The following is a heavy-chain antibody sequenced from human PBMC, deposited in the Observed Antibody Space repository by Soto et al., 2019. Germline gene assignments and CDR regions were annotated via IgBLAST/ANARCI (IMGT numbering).Heavy chain of an antibody. Sequence: SETLSLTCTVSGGSISSGDYYWSWIRQPPGKGLEWIGYIYYSGSTYYNPSLKSRVTISVDTSKNQFSLKLSSVTAADTAVYYFARKGARAYCSSTSCLDAFDIWGKGTMVTVSS. V-gene: IGHV4-30-4*01. CDR1: GGSISSGDYY. CDR2: IYYSGST. CDR3: ARKGARAYCSSTSCLDAFDI. J-gene: IGHJ3*02. D-gene: IGHD2-2*01.